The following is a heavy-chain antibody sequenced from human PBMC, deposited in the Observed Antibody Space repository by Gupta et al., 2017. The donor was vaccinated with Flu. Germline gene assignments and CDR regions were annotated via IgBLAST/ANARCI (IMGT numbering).Heavy chain of an antibody. J-gene: IGHJ4*02. CDR1: GFTFGDYA. CDR3: TRTQTGYSSGWYFDY. Sequence: EVQLVESGGGLVQPGRSLRLSCTASGFTFGDYAMSWFRQAPGKGLEWVGFIRSKAYGGTTEYAASVKGRFTISRDDSKSIAYLQMNSLKTEDTAVYYCTRTQTGYSSGWYFDYWGQGTLVTVSS. V-gene: IGHV3-49*03. CDR2: IRSKAYGGTT. D-gene: IGHD6-19*01.